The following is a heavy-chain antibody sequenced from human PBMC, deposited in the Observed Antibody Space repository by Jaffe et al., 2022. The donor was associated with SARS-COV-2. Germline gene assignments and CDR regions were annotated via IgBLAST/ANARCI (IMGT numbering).Heavy chain of an antibody. Sequence: QVQLQQWGAGLLKPSETLSLTCAVYGGSFSGYYWSWIRQPPGKGLEWIGEINHSGSTNYNPSLKSRVTISVDTSKNQFSLKLSSVTAADTAVYYCARGYYDSSGYPKAYDAFDIWGQGTMVTVSS. J-gene: IGHJ3*02. D-gene: IGHD3-22*01. CDR1: GGSFSGYY. CDR3: ARGYYDSSGYPKAYDAFDI. CDR2: INHSGST. V-gene: IGHV4-34*01.